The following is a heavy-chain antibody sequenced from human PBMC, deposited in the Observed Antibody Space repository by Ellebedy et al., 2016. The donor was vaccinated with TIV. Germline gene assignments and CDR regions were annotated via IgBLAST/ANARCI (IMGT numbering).Heavy chain of an antibody. CDR1: ELTVTSSF. Sequence: GESLKISCAASELTVTSSFMSWVCQAPGKGLAWVSTIAIDSTTYYADSVKGRFTISRDNSKNTLDIQMNSLRAEDTAVYYCARETYNDVDLKLWGIFDIWGQGTMVTVSS. CDR2: IAIDSTT. J-gene: IGHJ3*02. V-gene: IGHV3-66*01. D-gene: IGHD3-10*01. CDR3: ARETYNDVDLKLWGIFDI.